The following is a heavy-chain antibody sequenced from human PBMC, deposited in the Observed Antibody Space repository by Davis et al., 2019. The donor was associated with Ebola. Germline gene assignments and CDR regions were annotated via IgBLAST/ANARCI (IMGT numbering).Heavy chain of an antibody. J-gene: IGHJ4*02. CDR2: IYYSGST. CDR1: GGSISSGGYS. Sequence: MPSETLSLTCAVSGGSISSGGYSWSWIRPPPGKGLEWIGYIYYSGSTYYNPSLKSRVTISVDTSKNQFSLKLSSVTAADTAVYFCARDFVYWGQGTLVTVSS. CDR3: ARDFVY. V-gene: IGHV4-30-4*07.